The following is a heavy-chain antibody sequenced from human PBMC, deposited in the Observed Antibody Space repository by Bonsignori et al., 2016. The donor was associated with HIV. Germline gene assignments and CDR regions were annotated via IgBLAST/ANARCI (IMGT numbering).Heavy chain of an antibody. CDR3: ATHFWSGSTTNFDH. V-gene: IGHV3-48*03. CDR2: ISSGGSTI. J-gene: IGHJ4*02. Sequence: WIRQPPGKGLEWVSYISSGGSTINYADSVKGRFTISRDNANNSLYLQMNSLRAEDTAVYYCATHFWSGSTTNFDHWGQGTLVTVSS. D-gene: IGHD3-3*02.